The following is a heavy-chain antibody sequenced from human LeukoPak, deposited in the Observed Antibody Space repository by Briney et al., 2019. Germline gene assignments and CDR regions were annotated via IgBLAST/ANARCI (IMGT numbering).Heavy chain of an antibody. CDR1: GYTFTSYA. D-gene: IGHD5-12*01. CDR3: AREKLSGYDYRVHYYYYYYMDV. CDR2: INTNTGNP. V-gene: IGHV7-4-1*02. Sequence: ASVKVSCKASGYTFTSYAMNWVRQAPGQGLEWMGWINTNTGNPTYAQGFTGRFVFSLDTSVSTAYLQISSLKAEDTAVYYCAREKLSGYDYRVHYYYYYYMDVWGKGTTVTVSS. J-gene: IGHJ6*03.